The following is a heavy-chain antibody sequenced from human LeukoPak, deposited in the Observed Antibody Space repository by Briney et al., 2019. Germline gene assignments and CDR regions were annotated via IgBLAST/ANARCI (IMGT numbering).Heavy chain of an antibody. D-gene: IGHD3-10*01. Sequence: GGSLRLSCAASGFTFSSYSMNWVRQAPGKGLGWVSSISSSSSYIYYADSVKGRFTISRDNAKNSLYLQMNSLRAEDTAVYYCARDFGRFGQSSAKLDSWGQGTLLTVSS. J-gene: IGHJ4*02. CDR1: GFTFSSYS. CDR2: ISSSSSYI. CDR3: ARDFGRFGQSSAKLDS. V-gene: IGHV3-21*01.